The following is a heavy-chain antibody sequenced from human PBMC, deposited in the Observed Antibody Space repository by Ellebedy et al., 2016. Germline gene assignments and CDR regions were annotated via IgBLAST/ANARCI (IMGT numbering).Heavy chain of an antibody. J-gene: IGHJ5*02. CDR2: IYPGDSYT. CDR3: AGLAAATTANNWFDP. V-gene: IGHV5-51*01. D-gene: IGHD6-25*01. CDR1: GYSFTSYW. Sequence: GESLKISCKGSGYSFTSYWIGWVRQMPGKGLEWMGIIYPGDSYTNYSPSFQGHVTISADKSISTAYLQWSSLKASDTAMYYCAGLAAATTANNWFDPWGQGTLVTVSS.